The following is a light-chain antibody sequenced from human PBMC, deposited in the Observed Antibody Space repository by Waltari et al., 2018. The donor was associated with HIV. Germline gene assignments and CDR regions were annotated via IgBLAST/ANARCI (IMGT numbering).Light chain of an antibody. Sequence: QSVLTQPPSASGTPGQRVTISCSGSRSNIGSNPVNWYHQLPGTAPKLLIYSNNQRPSGVPDRFSGSKSGTSASLAISGLQSEVEADYYCATWDDSLNGPVFGGGTQLTVL. CDR3: ATWDDSLNGPV. J-gene: IGLJ2*01. CDR1: RSNIGSNP. CDR2: SNN. V-gene: IGLV1-44*01.